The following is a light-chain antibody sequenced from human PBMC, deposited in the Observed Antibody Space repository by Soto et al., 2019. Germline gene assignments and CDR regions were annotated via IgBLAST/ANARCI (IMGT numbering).Light chain of an antibody. Sequence: IQMTQSPSTLSASVGDRVTITCRASQSISSWLAWYQQKPGKAPQLLIEKASTLESGVPSRFSGSGSGTDFTLTISSLQPEDFATYYCQQANSFPLTFGQGTRLEIK. CDR1: QSISSW. CDR2: KAS. V-gene: IGKV1-5*03. CDR3: QQANSFPLT. J-gene: IGKJ5*01.